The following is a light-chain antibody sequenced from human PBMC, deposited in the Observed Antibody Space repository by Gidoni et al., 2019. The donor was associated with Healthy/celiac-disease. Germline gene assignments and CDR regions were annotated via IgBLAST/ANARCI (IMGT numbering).Light chain of an antibody. V-gene: IGKV1-39*01. CDR3: QQSYSTLYT. CDR2: AAS. Sequence: DIQMTQSPSSLSASVGDRVTITCRASQSISSYLNWYQQKPGKAPKLLIYAASSLQSGVPSRFSGSGSGTDFTLTISSPQPEDFATYYCQQSYSTLYTFXXXTKLEIK. J-gene: IGKJ2*01. CDR1: QSISSY.